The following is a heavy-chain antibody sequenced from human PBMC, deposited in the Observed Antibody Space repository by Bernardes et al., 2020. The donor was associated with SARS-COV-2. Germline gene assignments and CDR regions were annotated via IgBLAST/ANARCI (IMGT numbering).Heavy chain of an antibody. CDR1: GGSISSSSYY. Sequence: SDTLSLTCTVSGGSISSSSYYWGWIRQPPGKGMEWIGSIYYSGSTYYNPSLKSRVTISVDTSKNQFSLKLSSVTAADTAVYYGATQIVVVPAAAPVLRYFDWLKGAWFDPWGQGTLVTVSS. D-gene: IGHD3-9*01. CDR3: ATQIVVVPAAAPVLRYFDWLKGAWFDP. V-gene: IGHV4-39*01. J-gene: IGHJ5*02. CDR2: IYYSGST.